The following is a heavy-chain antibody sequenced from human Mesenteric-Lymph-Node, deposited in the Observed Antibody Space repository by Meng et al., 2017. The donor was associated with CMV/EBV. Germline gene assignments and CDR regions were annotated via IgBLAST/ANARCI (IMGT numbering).Heavy chain of an antibody. Sequence: ETLSLTCAASGFTFSSYWMHWVRQAPGKGLVWVSRINSDGSSTNYADSVKGRFTISRDNAKNTLYLQMSSLSAEDTAVYYCAHCSSTSCYSTWGQGTLVTVSS. V-gene: IGHV3-74*01. J-gene: IGHJ5*02. CDR3: AHCSSTSCYST. D-gene: IGHD2-2*02. CDR1: GFTFSSYW. CDR2: INSDGSST.